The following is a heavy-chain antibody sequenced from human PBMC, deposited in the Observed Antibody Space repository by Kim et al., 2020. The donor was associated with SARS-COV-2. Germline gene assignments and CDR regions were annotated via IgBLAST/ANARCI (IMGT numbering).Heavy chain of an antibody. V-gene: IGHV3-23*01. Sequence: GGSLRLSCAASGFTFSSYAMTWVRQAPGKGLEWVSVISSGGGVTYYADSVSGRFTISRDNSKNTLSLQMNSLRVEDTAVYYCAKGITGYYSSVLDVWGCGATVTVSS. CDR2: ISSGGGVT. CDR3: AKGITGYYSSVLDV. J-gene: IGHJ6*04. CDR1: GFTFSSYA.